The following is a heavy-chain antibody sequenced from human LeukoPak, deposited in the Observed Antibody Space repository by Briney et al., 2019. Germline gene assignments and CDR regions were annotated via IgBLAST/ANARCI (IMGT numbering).Heavy chain of an antibody. V-gene: IGHV1-18*01. CDR1: GYTFTSYG. D-gene: IGHD5-18*01. CDR3: ARTHPIQLWLDLYYYYMDV. Sequence: SVKVSSTASGYTFTSYGISWVRQAPGQGQEWMGWISAYNGNTNYPKKPQGRGTMTTDTSTSTAYMELRSLRSDDTAVYYCARTHPIQLWLDLYYYYMDVWGKGTTVTVSS. J-gene: IGHJ6*03. CDR2: ISAYNGNT.